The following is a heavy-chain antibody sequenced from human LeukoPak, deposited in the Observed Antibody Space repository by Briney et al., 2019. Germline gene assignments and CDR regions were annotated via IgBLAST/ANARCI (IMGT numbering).Heavy chain of an antibody. CDR3: ARAGYSSSWYIYFDY. D-gene: IGHD6-13*01. J-gene: IGHJ4*02. CDR1: GFTFSSYW. Sequence: GGSLRLSCAASGFTFSSYWMSWVRQAPGKGLEWVANIKQDGSEKYYVDSVKGRFTISRDNAKNSLYLQMNSLRAEDTAVYYCARAGYSSSWYIYFDYWGQGTLATVSS. V-gene: IGHV3-7*01. CDR2: IKQDGSEK.